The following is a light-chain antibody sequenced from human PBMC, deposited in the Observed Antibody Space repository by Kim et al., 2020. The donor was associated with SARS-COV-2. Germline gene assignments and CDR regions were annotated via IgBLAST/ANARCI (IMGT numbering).Light chain of an antibody. Sequence: PGGRTTPSSRGAKHVSSNYFAWYQQKPGQAPRLLVYGASTRATDIPARFSGSGSGTDFTLSISRLESEDVAVYYCQQYDRVPPWTFGQGTKVDIK. CDR1: KHVSSNY. CDR3: QQYDRVPPWT. CDR2: GAS. J-gene: IGKJ1*01. V-gene: IGKV3-20*01.